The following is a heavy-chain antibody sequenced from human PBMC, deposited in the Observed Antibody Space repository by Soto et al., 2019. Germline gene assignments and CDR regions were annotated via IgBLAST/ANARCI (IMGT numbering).Heavy chain of an antibody. CDR3: AREGSGWTYYYYYGMDV. Sequence: QVQLVQSGAEVKKPGSSVKVSCKASGGTFSSYAISWVRQAPGQGLEWMGGIIPIFGTANYAQKFQGRVTITADDSTSTAYMELSNLRSEDTAVYYCAREGSGWTYYYYYGMDVWGQGTTVTVSS. V-gene: IGHV1-69*01. CDR2: IIPIFGTA. CDR1: GGTFSSYA. J-gene: IGHJ6*02. D-gene: IGHD6-19*01.